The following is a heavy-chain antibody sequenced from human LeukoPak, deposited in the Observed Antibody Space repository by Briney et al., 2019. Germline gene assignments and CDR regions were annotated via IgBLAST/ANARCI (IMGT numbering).Heavy chain of an antibody. V-gene: IGHV1-2*02. CDR1: GYTFTGYY. CDR3: ARGAGGYGWGNYMDV. D-gene: IGHD3-10*01. J-gene: IGHJ6*03. CDR2: INPNSGGT. Sequence: GASVKVSCKASGYTFTGYYMHWVRQAPGQGLEWMGWINPNSGGTNYAQKFQGRVTMTRDTSISTAYMELSRLRSDDTAVYYCARGAGGYGWGNYMDVWGKGTTVTVSS.